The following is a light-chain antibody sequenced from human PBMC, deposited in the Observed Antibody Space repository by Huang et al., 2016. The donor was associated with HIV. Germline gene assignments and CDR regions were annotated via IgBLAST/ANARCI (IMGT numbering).Light chain of an antibody. V-gene: IGKV1-39*01. CDR3: QQSYSSS. CDR1: QSISNY. J-gene: IGKJ1*01. CDR2: GAS. Sequence: DILMTQSPSSLSASVGDRVTITCRSSQSISNYVNWYQQRPGKAPKLLIFGASSLQSGAPSRVSGSGSGTDFTLTISSLQPAVFATYYCQQSYSSSFGQGTKVEI.